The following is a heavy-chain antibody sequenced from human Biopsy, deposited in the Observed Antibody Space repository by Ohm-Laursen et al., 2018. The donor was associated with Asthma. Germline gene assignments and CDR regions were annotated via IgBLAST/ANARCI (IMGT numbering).Heavy chain of an antibody. V-gene: IGHV3-23*01. Sequence: SLRLSCAASGFAFNNSSMTWVRQAPGKGLGWVSSISASGVRTFYADSVKGRFTVSRDSSRNTLYLQLSTLRVEDTAVYFCARAYGGNFFSGAFDIWGQGTMVTVSS. CDR2: ISASGVRT. D-gene: IGHD4-23*01. J-gene: IGHJ3*02. CDR3: ARAYGGNFFSGAFDI. CDR1: GFAFNNSS.